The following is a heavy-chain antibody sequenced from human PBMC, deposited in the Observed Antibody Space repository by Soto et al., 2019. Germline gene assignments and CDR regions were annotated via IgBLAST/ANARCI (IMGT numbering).Heavy chain of an antibody. Sequence: QVQLQESGPGLVKPSQTLSLTCTVSGGSISSGGDYWSWIRQHPGKGLEWIGYIDYRGSTYYNPSLKSRVTISADTSKDQFSLKLSSVTAADKAVYYCARVLGGPTVTTLGLPQPDYYGMDVWGQGTTVTVSS. V-gene: IGHV4-31*03. CDR2: IDYRGST. J-gene: IGHJ6*02. D-gene: IGHD4-17*01. CDR3: ARVLGGPTVTTLGLPQPDYYGMDV. CDR1: GGSISSGGDY.